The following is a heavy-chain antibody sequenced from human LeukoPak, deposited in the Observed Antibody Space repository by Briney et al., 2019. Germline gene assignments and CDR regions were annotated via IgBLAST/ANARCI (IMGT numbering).Heavy chain of an antibody. J-gene: IGHJ4*02. D-gene: IGHD3-9*01. V-gene: IGHV4-34*01. CDR3: ARGFSSDILTGSKGHYFDY. CDR2: INHSGST. CDR1: GGSFSGYY. Sequence: NTSETLSLTCAVYGGSFSGYYWSWIRQPPGKGLEWIGEINHSGSTNYNPSLKSRVTISVDTSKNQFSLKLSSVTAADTAVYYCARGFSSDILTGSKGHYFDYWGQGTLVTVSS.